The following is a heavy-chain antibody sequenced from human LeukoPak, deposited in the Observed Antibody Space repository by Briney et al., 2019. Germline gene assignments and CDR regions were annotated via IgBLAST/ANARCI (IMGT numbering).Heavy chain of an antibody. V-gene: IGHV3-30-3*01. CDR3: AGVGRRYCSGGSCLAPDY. CDR2: ISYDGSNK. CDR1: GFTFSSYA. Sequence: GGSLRLSCAASGFTFSSYAMHWVRQAPRKGLEWGAVISYDGSNKYYADSVKGRFTISRDNSKNTLYLQMNSLRAEDTAVYYCAGVGRRYCSGGSCLAPDYWGQGTLVTVSS. D-gene: IGHD2-15*01. J-gene: IGHJ4*02.